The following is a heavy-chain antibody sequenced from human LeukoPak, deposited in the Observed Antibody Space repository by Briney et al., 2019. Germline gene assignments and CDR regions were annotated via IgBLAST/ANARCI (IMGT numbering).Heavy chain of an antibody. CDR2: IYYSGST. CDR1: GGSISSSSYY. Sequence: SETLSLTCTVSGGSISSSSYYRGWIRQPPGKGLEWIGSIYYSGSTYYNPSLKSRVTISVDTSKNQFSLKLSSVTAADTAVYYCARVGVARDIGYWGQGTLVTVSS. D-gene: IGHD2-15*01. J-gene: IGHJ4*02. CDR3: ARVGVARDIGY. V-gene: IGHV4-39*07.